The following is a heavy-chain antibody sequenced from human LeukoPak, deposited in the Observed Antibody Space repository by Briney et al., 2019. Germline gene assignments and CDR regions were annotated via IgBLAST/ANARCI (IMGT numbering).Heavy chain of an antibody. V-gene: IGHV4-4*02. CDR2: IYHSGST. J-gene: IGHJ4*02. CDR1: GGSISSGSW. Sequence: SETLSLTCAVSGGSISSGSWWSWARQPPGKGLEWIGEIYHSGSTNYNPSLKSRVTISVDKSKNQFSLKLSSVTAADTAVYYCARYRGANGYYFDYWGQGTLVTVSS. CDR3: ARYRGANGYYFDY. D-gene: IGHD3-10*01.